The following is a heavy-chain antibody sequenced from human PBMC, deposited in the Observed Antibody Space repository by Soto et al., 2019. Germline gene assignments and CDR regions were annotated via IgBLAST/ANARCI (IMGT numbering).Heavy chain of an antibody. V-gene: IGHV1-2*02. CDR1: GYTFSVSH. J-gene: IGHJ6*02. CDR3: AKELQGVMDF. Sequence: SLPVSCKASGYTFSVSHMHWVRQAPGQGLEWMGWVHPNSGGTNYAQSFEGRVTMTRDTSINTAYMELSRLTSDDTAVYYGAKELQGVMDFRGQGTKVT. CDR2: VHPNSGGT. D-gene: IGHD4-4*01.